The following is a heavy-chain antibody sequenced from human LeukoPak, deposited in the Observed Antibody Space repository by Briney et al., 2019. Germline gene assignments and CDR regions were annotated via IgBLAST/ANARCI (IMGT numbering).Heavy chain of an antibody. CDR1: GFTFSSYW. CDR2: IKKDGSEK. CDR3: ARDLSGVTGYTYGRGIDY. J-gene: IGHJ4*02. Sequence: PGGPLRLSCAASGFTFSSYWMSWVRQAPGKGREWVANIKKDGSEKSYVSSVKGRFTISRDNAKTSLYLQMNSLKAEDTDVYYCARDLSGVTGYTYGRGIDYWGQGTLVTVSS. V-gene: IGHV3-7*01. D-gene: IGHD5-18*01.